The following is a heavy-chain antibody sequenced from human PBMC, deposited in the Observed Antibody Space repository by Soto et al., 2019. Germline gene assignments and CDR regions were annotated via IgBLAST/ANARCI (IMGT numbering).Heavy chain of an antibody. Sequence: PGESLKISCKGSVYSFTNYWIGWASQMPVKGLEWMGNIYLGHSDTRYSPSFQGRVTISADKSISTAHLQWSSLKASDTALYYCVRVRYGTTGTPPALLDYWGQGTLVTVSS. J-gene: IGHJ4*02. V-gene: IGHV5-51*01. CDR2: IYLGHSDT. CDR3: VRVRYGTTGTPPALLDY. D-gene: IGHD1-1*01. CDR1: VYSFTNYW.